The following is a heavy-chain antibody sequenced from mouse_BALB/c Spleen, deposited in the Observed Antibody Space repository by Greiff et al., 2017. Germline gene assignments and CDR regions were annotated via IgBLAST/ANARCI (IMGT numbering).Heavy chain of an antibody. CDR1: GFSLTSYG. CDR3: AKKGYGSSVYWYFDV. Sequence: QVQLQQSGPSLVQPSQSLSITCTVSGFSLTSYGVHWVRQSPGKGLEWLGVIWRGGSTDYNAAFMSRQSITKDNSKSQVFFKMNSRQADDTARYYCAKKGYGSSVYWYFDVWGAGTTVTVSS. CDR2: IWRGGST. J-gene: IGHJ1*01. V-gene: IGHV2-5-1*01. D-gene: IGHD1-1*01.